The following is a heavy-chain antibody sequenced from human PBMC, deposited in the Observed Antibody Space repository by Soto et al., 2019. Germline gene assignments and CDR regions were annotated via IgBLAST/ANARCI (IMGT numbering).Heavy chain of an antibody. CDR2: MWYDGSNK. CDR1: GFTFSSYG. V-gene: IGHV3-33*01. CDR3: ARDALRYFDWTDY. D-gene: IGHD3-9*01. J-gene: IGHJ4*02. Sequence: QVQLVESGGGVVQPGRSLRLSCAASGFTFSSYGMHWVRQAPGKGLEWVAVMWYDGSNKYYADSVKGRFTISRDNSKNTLYLQTNSLRAEDTAVYYCARDALRYFDWTDYWGPGTLVTVSS.